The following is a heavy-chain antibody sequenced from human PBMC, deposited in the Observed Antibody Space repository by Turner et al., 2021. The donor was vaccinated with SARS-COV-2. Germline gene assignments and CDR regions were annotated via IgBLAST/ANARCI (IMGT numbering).Heavy chain of an antibody. CDR1: GGSISSSSSY. V-gene: IGHV4-39*01. CDR3: ASPGGNSGWFFAYDI. J-gene: IGHJ3*02. Sequence: QLQLPESGPGLVKPSETLSLTGTVSGGSISSSSSYWGRLRQPPGKGLEWIGSIYYSVSTYYNPSRKSRVTISVDTSKNQFSRKLNSVTAADTAVYYCASPGGNSGWFFAYDIWGQGTMVTVSS. D-gene: IGHD6-19*01. CDR2: IYYSVST.